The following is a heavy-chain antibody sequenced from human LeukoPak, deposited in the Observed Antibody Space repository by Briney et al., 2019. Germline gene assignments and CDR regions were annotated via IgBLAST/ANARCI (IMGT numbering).Heavy chain of an antibody. D-gene: IGHD3-9*01. CDR2: IYWDDDK. Sequence: ESGPTLVKPTQTLTLTCTFSGFSLSTSGVGVGWIRQPPGKALEWLALIYWDDDKRYSPSLKSRLTITKDTSKNQVVLTMTNIDPVDTATYYCAHIQNILTGYYRSQYNWFDPWGQGTLVTVSS. V-gene: IGHV2-5*02. CDR1: GFSLSTSGVG. CDR3: AHIQNILTGYYRSQYNWFDP. J-gene: IGHJ5*02.